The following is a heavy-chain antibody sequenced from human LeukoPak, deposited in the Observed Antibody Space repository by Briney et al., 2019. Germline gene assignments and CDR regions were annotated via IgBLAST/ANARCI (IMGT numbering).Heavy chain of an antibody. V-gene: IGHV3-49*04. Sequence: GGSLRLSCSASGFTLSNAWMNWVRQAPGKGLEWVGFIRTKPYDGTTEYAASVKGRFTISRDDSKSIAYLQMNSLKTEDSAVYYCTRGASAYYYYYTDVWGKGTTVTISS. J-gene: IGHJ6*03. CDR2: IRTKPYDGTT. D-gene: IGHD4/OR15-4a*01. CDR1: GFTLSNAW. CDR3: TRGASAYYYYYTDV.